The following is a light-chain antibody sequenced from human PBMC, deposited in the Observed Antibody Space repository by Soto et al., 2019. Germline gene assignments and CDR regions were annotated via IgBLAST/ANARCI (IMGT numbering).Light chain of an antibody. V-gene: IGKV3-20*01. Sequence: EIVLTQSPGTLSLSPGERATLSCRASQSVGSTFVAWYQQKRGQAPRLLIYGTSSRATGIPDRFSGSGSGTDFTLTISRLEPEDFAVYYCQQYGGSPQRAFGQGTKVEVK. CDR1: QSVGSTF. J-gene: IGKJ1*01. CDR2: GTS. CDR3: QQYGGSPQRA.